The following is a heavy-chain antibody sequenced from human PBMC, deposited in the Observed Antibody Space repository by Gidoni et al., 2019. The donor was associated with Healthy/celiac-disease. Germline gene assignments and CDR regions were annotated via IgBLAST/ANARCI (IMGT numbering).Heavy chain of an antibody. CDR3: ARDRRGGCPDY. J-gene: IGHJ4*02. CDR2: IWYDGSNK. V-gene: IGHV3-33*01. D-gene: IGHD3-10*01. Sequence: QVQLVESGGGVVQPGRSLRLSCAASGFTFSSYGMHWVRQAPGKGLEWVAVIWYDGSNKYYADSVKGRFTISRDNSKNTLYLQMNSLRAEDTAVYYCARDRRGGCPDYWGQGTLVTVSS. CDR1: GFTFSSYG.